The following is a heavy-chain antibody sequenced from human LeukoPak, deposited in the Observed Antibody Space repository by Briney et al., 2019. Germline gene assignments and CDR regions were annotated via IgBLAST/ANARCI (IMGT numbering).Heavy chain of an antibody. CDR3: AKEGSSWFSSFDY. V-gene: IGHV3-30*02. D-gene: IGHD6-13*01. CDR2: IRYDGSNK. Sequence: PGGSLRLSCAASGFTFSSYGMHWVRQAPGKGLEWVAFIRYDGSNKYYADSVKGRFTISRDNSKNTLYLQMNSLRAEDTAVYYCAKEGSSWFSSFDYWGQGTLVTVSS. CDR1: GFTFSSYG. J-gene: IGHJ4*02.